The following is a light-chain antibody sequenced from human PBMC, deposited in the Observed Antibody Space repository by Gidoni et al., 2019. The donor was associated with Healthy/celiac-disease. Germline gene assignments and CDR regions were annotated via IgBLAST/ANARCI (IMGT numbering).Light chain of an antibody. V-gene: IGLV2-23*01. J-gene: IGLJ2*01. Sequence: QSVLTQPASVAGSVGQSITISCTGTTGDVGSYNVVAWNQHHPGKVPKLLIYQATERPSGVSNRFSGSRSGNTASLTISGLQAEDEADYFCSSCARISTSVVFGGGTKLTVL. CDR2: QAT. CDR1: TGDVGSYNV. CDR3: SSCARISTSVV.